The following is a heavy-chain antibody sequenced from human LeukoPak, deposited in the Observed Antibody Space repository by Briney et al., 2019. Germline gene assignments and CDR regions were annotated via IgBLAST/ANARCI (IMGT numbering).Heavy chain of an antibody. CDR2: IIPIFGTA. J-gene: IGHJ5*02. V-gene: IGHV1-69*13. CDR1: GGTFSSYA. CDR3: ARENSDYGGITP. Sequence: SVKVSCKASGGTFSSYAISWVRQAPGQGLEWMGGIIPIFGTANYAQKFQGRVTITAGESTSTAYMELSSLRSEDTAVYYCARENSDYGGITPWGQGTLVTVSS. D-gene: IGHD4-23*01.